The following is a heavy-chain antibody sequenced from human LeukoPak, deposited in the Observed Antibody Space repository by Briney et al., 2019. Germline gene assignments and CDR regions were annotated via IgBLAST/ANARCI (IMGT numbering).Heavy chain of an antibody. CDR3: AKKSVGATALIDY. V-gene: IGHV3-30*02. Sequence: PGGSLRLSCAASGFTFSSYGMHWVRQTPGKGLEWVAFIPFDANSKFYGDPVTGRFTISRDNSKNTLYLQMNSLRAEDAAVYYCAKKSVGATALIDYWGQGTLVTVSS. CDR1: GFTFSSYG. J-gene: IGHJ4*02. D-gene: IGHD1-26*01. CDR2: IPFDANSK.